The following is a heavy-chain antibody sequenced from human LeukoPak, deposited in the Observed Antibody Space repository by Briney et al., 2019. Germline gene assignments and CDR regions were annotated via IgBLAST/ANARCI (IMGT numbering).Heavy chain of an antibody. CDR2: ISYDGSNK. Sequence: GGSLRLSCAASGFTFSSYGMHWVRQAPGKGLEWVAVISYDGSNKYYADSVKGRFTISRDNAKNSLYLQMNSLRAEDTALYYCAKDGAAAGQFDYWGQGTLVTVSS. V-gene: IGHV3-30*18. D-gene: IGHD6-13*01. CDR3: AKDGAAAGQFDY. J-gene: IGHJ4*02. CDR1: GFTFSSYG.